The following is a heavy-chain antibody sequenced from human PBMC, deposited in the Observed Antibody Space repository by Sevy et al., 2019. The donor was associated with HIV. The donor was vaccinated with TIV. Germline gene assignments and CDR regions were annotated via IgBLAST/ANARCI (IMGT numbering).Heavy chain of an antibody. Sequence: GGSLRLSCAASGFSFSNAWMNWVRQAPGKGLEWVGRIKSKSEGGTTDYAAPVKGRFTISRADSKTTLYLQMNSLKSEDTAVYYCTTDKIITMIGVIIPSEFWGQGTLVTVSS. CDR1: GFSFSNAW. D-gene: IGHD3-22*01. CDR2: IKSKSEGGTT. V-gene: IGHV3-15*07. CDR3: TTDKIITMIGVIIPSEF. J-gene: IGHJ4*02.